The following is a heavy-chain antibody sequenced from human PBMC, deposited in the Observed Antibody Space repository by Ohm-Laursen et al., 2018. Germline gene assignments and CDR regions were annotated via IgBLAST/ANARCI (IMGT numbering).Heavy chain of an antibody. D-gene: IGHD5-12*01. J-gene: IGHJ6*02. CDR1: GFTFSDYY. V-gene: IGHV3-11*04. CDR3: AREGGYDSPGNYYGMDV. Sequence: SLKLSCAASGFTFSDYYMSWIRQAPGKGLEWASYISSSGSTIYYADSVKGRFTISRDNAKNSLYLQMTSLTAEDTAVYYCAREGGYDSPGNYYGMDVWGQGTTVTVSS. CDR2: ISSSGSTI.